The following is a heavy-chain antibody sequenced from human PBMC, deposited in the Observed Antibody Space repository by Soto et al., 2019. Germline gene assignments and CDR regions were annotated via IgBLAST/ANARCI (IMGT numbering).Heavy chain of an antibody. CDR3: AREEKLRRGFWSGYDNLNWFDP. D-gene: IGHD3-3*01. V-gene: IGHV4-39*02. CDR1: GGSTRSSSNN. J-gene: IGHJ5*02. Sequence: SETLSLTCTVTGGSTRSSSNNWGLIRHSPGKGLEWIGSIYYSGRTHYNPSLKSRVTISVDTSKNQFSLKLSSVTAADTAVYYCAREEKLRRGFWSGYDNLNWFDPWGQGTPVT. CDR2: IYYSGRT.